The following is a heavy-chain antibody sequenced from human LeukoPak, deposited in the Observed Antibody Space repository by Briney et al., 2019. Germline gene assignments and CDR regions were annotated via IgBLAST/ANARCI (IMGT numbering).Heavy chain of an antibody. D-gene: IGHD4-17*01. CDR2: ISSSGSTI. J-gene: IGHJ6*04. V-gene: IGHV3-48*03. CDR1: GFTFSSYE. CDR3: AREPTPDGDPHYYYGMDV. Sequence: GGSLRLSCAASGFTFSSYEMNWVRQAPGKGLEWVSYISSSGSTIYYADSVKGRFTISRDNAKNSLYLQMNSLRAEDAAVYYCAREPTPDGDPHYYYGMDVWGKGTTVTVSS.